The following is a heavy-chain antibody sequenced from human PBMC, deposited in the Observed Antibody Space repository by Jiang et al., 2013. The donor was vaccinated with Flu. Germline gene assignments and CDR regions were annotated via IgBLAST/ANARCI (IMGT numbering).Heavy chain of an antibody. Sequence: PGLVKSSQTLSLTCNVSGDSIRSGNYYWSWIRQPPGKGLEWIGYIYHSGSTYYSPSLKSRVAMSVDTSTNQFSLKLSSVTAADTAVYYCARVRHCSTTTCYSDRWFGPWG. CDR2: IYHSGST. CDR1: GDSIRSGNYY. CDR3: ARVRHCSTTTCYSDRWFGP. J-gene: IGHJ5*02. D-gene: IGHD2-2*02. V-gene: IGHV4-30-4*01.